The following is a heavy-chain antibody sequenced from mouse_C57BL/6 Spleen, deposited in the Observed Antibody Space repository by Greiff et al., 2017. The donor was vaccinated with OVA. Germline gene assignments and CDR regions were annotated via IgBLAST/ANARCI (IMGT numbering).Heavy chain of an antibody. D-gene: IGHD1-1*01. Sequence: VQLQESGPGLVQPSQSLSITCTVSGFSLTSYGVHWVRQSPGKGLEWLGVIWSGGSTDYYAAFISRLSISKDNSKSQVFFKMNSLQAGDTAIYYWASLYSYGSSYNYAMDYWGQGTSVTVSS. J-gene: IGHJ4*01. CDR2: IWSGGST. CDR1: GFSLTSYG. CDR3: ASLYSYGSSYNYAMDY. V-gene: IGHV2-2*01.